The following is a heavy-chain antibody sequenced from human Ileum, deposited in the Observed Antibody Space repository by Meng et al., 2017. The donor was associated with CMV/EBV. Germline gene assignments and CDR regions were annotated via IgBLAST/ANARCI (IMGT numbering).Heavy chain of an antibody. CDR3: ARGSSSWAFDY. D-gene: IGHD2-2*01. Sequence: QVQLHGSGPGLCTPSEPLSPTSPVSGGAISGYFWSCLRQPATKGLEWIGRVYSSGSTDYNPSLQSRVTMSVDTSKNQFSLKLSSVTAADTAVYYCARGSSSWAFDYWGQGTLVTVSS. CDR2: VYSSGST. V-gene: IGHV4-4*07. CDR1: GGAISGYF. J-gene: IGHJ4*02.